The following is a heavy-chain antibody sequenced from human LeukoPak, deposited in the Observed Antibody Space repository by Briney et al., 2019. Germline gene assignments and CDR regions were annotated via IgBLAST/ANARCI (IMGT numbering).Heavy chain of an antibody. D-gene: IGHD3-10*01. CDR2: IFTSGSA. J-gene: IGHJ4*02. V-gene: IGHV4-4*07. CDR3: GGTRIIWFGESRATLDY. CDR1: TTSINDFY. Sequence: PAETLSLTCTISTTSINDFYWTGIRQPAGKGREYVGHIFTSGSADYNASLKNRLTMSVDTSNNQVSLKSSSVPAADTAVYYCGGTRIIWFGESRATLDYWGEGTQVTVSS.